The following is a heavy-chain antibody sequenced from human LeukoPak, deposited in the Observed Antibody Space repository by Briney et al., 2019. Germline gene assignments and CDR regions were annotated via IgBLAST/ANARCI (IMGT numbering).Heavy chain of an antibody. V-gene: IGHV3-30*18. D-gene: IGHD3-22*01. CDR2: ISYDGSNK. CDR3: AKIWNYYDSSGCPESFDY. Sequence: PGGSLRLSCAASGFTFSSYGMHWVRQAPGKGLEWVAVISYDGSNKYYADSVKGRFTISRDNSKNTLYLQMNSLRAEDTAVYYCAKIWNYYDSSGCPESFDYWGQGTLVTVSS. J-gene: IGHJ4*02. CDR1: GFTFSSYG.